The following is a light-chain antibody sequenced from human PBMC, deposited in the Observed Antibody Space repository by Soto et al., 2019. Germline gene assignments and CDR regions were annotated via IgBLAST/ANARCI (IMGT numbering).Light chain of an antibody. CDR2: SAS. V-gene: IGKV1-17*01. Sequence: DIQMTQSPSSLSASVGDRVTITCRASQGTRDDLGWYQQKPGQAPKWLIYSASSLPNGVPSRFSGSGSGTEFTPTINGLQPEDFATYYCLQHNTYPLTFGGGTKVEIK. CDR1: QGTRDD. J-gene: IGKJ4*01. CDR3: LQHNTYPLT.